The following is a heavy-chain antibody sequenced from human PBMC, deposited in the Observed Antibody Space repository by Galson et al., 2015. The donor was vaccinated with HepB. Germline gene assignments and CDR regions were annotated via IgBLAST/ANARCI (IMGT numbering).Heavy chain of an antibody. Sequence: SVTVSCKASGSAFTGYYMHWVRQAPGQGLEWMGWINPNSGGTNYAQKFQGRVTMTRDTSISTAYMELSRLTSDDTAVYYCARGDHYYFDYWGQGTLVTVSS. CDR3: ARGDHYYFDY. CDR2: INPNSGGT. CDR1: GSAFTGYY. V-gene: IGHV1-2*02. J-gene: IGHJ4*02.